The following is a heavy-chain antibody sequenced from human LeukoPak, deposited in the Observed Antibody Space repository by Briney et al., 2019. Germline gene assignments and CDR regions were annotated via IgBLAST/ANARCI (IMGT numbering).Heavy chain of an antibody. CDR1: GGSFSGYY. J-gene: IGHJ5*02. CDR3: ARGCVGYCSGGSCYSVWFDP. V-gene: IGHV4-34*01. D-gene: IGHD2-15*01. CDR2: INHSGST. Sequence: PSETLSLTCAAYGGSFSGYYWSWIRQPPGKGLEWIGEINHSGSTNYNPSLKSRVTISVDTSKNQFSLKLSSVTAADTAVYYCARGCVGYCSGGSCYSVWFDPWGQGTLVTVSS.